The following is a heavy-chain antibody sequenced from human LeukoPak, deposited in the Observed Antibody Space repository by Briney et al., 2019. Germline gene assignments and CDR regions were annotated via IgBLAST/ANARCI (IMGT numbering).Heavy chain of an antibody. Sequence: ASVKVSCKASGYTFTTYGINWVRHAPGQGLEWMGWISAYNGNANYAQNLQGRVTLTTDTSASTAYMELRSLRSGDTAVYYCARDLIAARPGWFDPWGQGTLVIVSS. CDR1: GYTFTTYG. J-gene: IGHJ5*02. D-gene: IGHD6-6*01. CDR2: ISAYNGNA. V-gene: IGHV1-18*01. CDR3: ARDLIAARPGWFDP.